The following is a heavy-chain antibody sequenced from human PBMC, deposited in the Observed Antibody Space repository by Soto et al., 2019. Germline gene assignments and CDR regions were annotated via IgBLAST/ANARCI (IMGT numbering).Heavy chain of an antibody. D-gene: IGHD6-13*01. V-gene: IGHV1-8*01. CDR2: MNPNSGNT. J-gene: IGHJ4*02. CDR3: AFGRYNSTWYYAFDF. Sequence: QVQLVQSGAEVKKPGASVKVSCKASGYTFTSYDINWVRQATGQGLEWMGWMNPNSGNTGHAQKFQGRVTMTRYTSISTVYVELSSLRPEDTAVYFCAFGRYNSTWYYAFDFWGQGTLVTVSS. CDR1: GYTFTSYD.